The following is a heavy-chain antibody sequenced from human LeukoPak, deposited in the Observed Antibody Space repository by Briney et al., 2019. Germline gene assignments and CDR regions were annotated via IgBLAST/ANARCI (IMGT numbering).Heavy chain of an antibody. CDR1: GFTCRNYG. Sequence: PGGALRLSCAASGFTCRNYGMTWVRQAPGKALELVSYISHSSSTIYYADSVKGRFTISRDNAQNSLFLQMNSLRDEDTAVYSCASGAYTSGPAYWGQGTLVTVSS. CDR2: ISHSSSTI. J-gene: IGHJ4*02. D-gene: IGHD6-19*01. CDR3: ASGAYTSGPAY. V-gene: IGHV3-48*02.